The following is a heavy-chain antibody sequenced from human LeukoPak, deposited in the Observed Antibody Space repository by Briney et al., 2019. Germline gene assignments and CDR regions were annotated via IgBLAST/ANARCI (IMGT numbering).Heavy chain of an antibody. CDR2: ISSSSSYI. CDR3: ARDHGSRIAGPVGY. V-gene: IGHV3-21*01. J-gene: IGHJ4*02. D-gene: IGHD3-10*01. CDR1: GFTFSSYS. Sequence: GGSLRLSCAASGFTFSSYSMNWVRQAPGKGLEWVASISSSSSYIYYADSVKGRFTISRDNAKNSLYLQMNSLRAEDTAVYYCARDHGSRIAGPVGYWGQGTLVTVSS.